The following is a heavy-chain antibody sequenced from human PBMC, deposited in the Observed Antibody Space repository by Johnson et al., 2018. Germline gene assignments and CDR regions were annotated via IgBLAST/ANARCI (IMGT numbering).Heavy chain of an antibody. Sequence: VQLVQSGGGLVKPGGSLRLSCAASGFTFSSYSMNWVRQAPGKGLEWVSSISTSSDYIYYADSVKGRFTISRDNARNSLYLQMNSLRAEGTAGYYCVRSLHPGYSSSWYDYWGQGTLVTVSS. V-gene: IGHV3-21*01. CDR3: VRSLHPGYSSSWYDY. D-gene: IGHD6-13*01. CDR2: ISTSSDYI. J-gene: IGHJ4*02. CDR1: GFTFSSYS.